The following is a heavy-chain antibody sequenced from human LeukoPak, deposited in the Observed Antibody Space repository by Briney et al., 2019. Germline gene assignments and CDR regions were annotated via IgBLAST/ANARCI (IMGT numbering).Heavy chain of an antibody. J-gene: IGHJ6*03. CDR3: ARELFTMGDV. V-gene: IGHV4-59*01. D-gene: IGHD5/OR15-5a*01. Sequence: SEPLSLTCTVSGDSISSYYWSWLRQPPGKGLEWLGYIYYSGSTNYNPSLKSRVTIPVDTAKNQFSLKRSAVTAAYTAVYYCARELFTMGDVWGKGTTVSVSS. CDR2: IYYSGST. CDR1: GDSISSYY.